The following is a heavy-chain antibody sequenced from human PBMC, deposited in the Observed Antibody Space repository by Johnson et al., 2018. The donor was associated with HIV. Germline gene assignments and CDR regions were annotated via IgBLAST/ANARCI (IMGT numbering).Heavy chain of an antibody. D-gene: IGHD6-6*01. CDR2: IKQDGSEK. V-gene: IGHV3-7*05. CDR1: GFTFSSYW. J-gene: IGHJ3*02. CDR3: ARESLLITPRRDDAFDI. Sequence: VQLVESGGGLVQPGGSLRLSCAASGFTFSSYWMSWVRQAPGKGLEWVANIKQDGSEKYYVDSVKGRFTISRDNAKNSLYLQMNSLRAEDTAVYYCARESLLITPRRDDAFDIWGQGTMVTVSS.